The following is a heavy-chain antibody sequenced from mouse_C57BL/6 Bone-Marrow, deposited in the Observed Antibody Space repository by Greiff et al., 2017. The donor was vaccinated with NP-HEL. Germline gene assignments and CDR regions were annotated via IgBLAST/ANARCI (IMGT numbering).Heavy chain of an antibody. D-gene: IGHD1-1*01. CDR1: GYTFTEYT. V-gene: IGHV1-62-2*01. J-gene: IGHJ1*03. CDR2: FYPGSGSI. Sequence: QVHVKQSGAELVKPGASVKLSCKASGYTFTEYTIHWVKQRSGQGLEWIGWFYPGSGSIKYNEKFKDKATLTADKSSSTVYMELSRLTSEDSAVYCCARHEDYYGNWYFDVWGTGTTVTVSS. CDR3: ARHEDYYGNWYFDV.